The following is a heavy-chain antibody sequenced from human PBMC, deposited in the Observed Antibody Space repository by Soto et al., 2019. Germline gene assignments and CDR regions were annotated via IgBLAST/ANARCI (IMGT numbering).Heavy chain of an antibody. CDR1: GYTFTDYH. J-gene: IGHJ5*02. CDR3: AREGGSETLQPSYNWFDT. D-gene: IGHD6-25*01. CDR2: INANNGGA. V-gene: IGHV1-2*02. Sequence: ASVKGSCKAFGYTFTDYHIHWVRQAPGQGLEFMGWINANNGGAGSAQQFQGRVTVTRDTSITTVYMELSNLRSDDTAVYYCAREGGSETLQPSYNWFDTWGQGTLVTVSS.